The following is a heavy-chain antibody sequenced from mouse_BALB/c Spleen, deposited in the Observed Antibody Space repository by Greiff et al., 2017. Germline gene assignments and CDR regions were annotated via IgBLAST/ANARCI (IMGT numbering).Heavy chain of an antibody. Sequence: EVKLQESGGDLVKPGGSLKLSCAASGFTFSSYGMSWVRQTPDKRLEWVATISSGGSYTYYPDSVKGRFTISRDNAKNTLYLQMSSLKSEDTAMYYCARHGCFDYWGQGTTLTVSS. CDR3: ARHGCFDY. J-gene: IGHJ2*01. CDR2: ISSGGSYT. V-gene: IGHV5-6*01. CDR1: GFTFSSYG.